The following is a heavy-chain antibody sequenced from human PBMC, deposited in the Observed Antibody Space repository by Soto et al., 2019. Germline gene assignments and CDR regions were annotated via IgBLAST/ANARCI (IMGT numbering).Heavy chain of an antibody. Sequence: SETLSLTCTVSGGSISSYYWSWIRQPPGKGLEWIGYIYYSGSTNYNPSLKSRVTISVDTSKNQFSLKLSSVTAADTAVYYCARLELLDYYFDYWGQGTLVTVSS. CDR2: IYYSGST. J-gene: IGHJ4*02. CDR3: ARLELLDYYFDY. D-gene: IGHD1-7*01. CDR1: GGSISSYY. V-gene: IGHV4-59*01.